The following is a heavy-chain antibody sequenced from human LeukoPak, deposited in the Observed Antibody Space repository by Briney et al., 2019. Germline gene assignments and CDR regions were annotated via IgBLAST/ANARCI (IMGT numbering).Heavy chain of an antibody. CDR2: ISDVGTTK. J-gene: IGHJ4*02. V-gene: IGHV3-48*03. D-gene: IGHD3-16*02. CDR1: GSAFSSYE. Sequence: GGSLRLSCEASGSAFSSYEMDWVRQAPGKGLEWVSYISDVGTTKYYADSVRGRFTISRDNTKNSLYLQLNSLTAEDTGIYYCARGSRESHRYNFFDYWGRGTLVTVSS. CDR3: ARGSRESHRYNFFDY.